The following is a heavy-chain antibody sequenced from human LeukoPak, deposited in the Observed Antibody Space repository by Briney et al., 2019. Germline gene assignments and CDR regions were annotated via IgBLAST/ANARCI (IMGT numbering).Heavy chain of an antibody. CDR2: IYYTGST. CDR1: GGSISTHY. V-gene: IGHV4-59*11. J-gene: IGHJ4*02. Sequence: KSSETLSLTCTVSGGSISTHYWSWIRQPPGKGLEWIGYIYYTGSTNYNPSLKSRVTTAIDTSKNQFSLELTFVSAADTAVYYCARAQYASGSFFDYWGQGTLATVSS. CDR3: ARAQYASGSFFDY. D-gene: IGHD3-10*01.